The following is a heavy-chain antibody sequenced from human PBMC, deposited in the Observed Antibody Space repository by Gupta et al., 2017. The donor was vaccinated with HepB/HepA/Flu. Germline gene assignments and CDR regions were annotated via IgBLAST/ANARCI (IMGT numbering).Heavy chain of an antibody. CDR1: GDSTNIYY. CDR2: IFYKQNDRRSNSRVTT. J-gene: IGHJ3*01. Sequence: QVQLQESGPGLAKPSETLSLACTVSGDSTNIYYWSWIRQTPGAGLEWIGYIFYKQNDRRSNSRVTTNYNPSLKGRATMSVDTSKSQFSLTLASVKAADTAIYYCASLPTPDNPRDIFDFCGQVTTVTVS. V-gene: IGHV4-4*09. D-gene: IGHD2-15*01. CDR3: ASLPTPDNPRDIFDF.